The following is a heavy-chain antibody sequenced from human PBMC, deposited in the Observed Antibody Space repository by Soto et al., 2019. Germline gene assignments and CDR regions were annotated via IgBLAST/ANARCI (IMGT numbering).Heavy chain of an antibody. V-gene: IGHV4-30-2*01. CDR3: ARTSYYDSTGYYNMDV. D-gene: IGHD3-22*01. J-gene: IGHJ6*02. CDR1: GGSISSGGYS. Sequence: SETLSLTCAVSGGSISSGGYSWSWIRQPPGKGLEWIEDIYHSETTYYNPSLNRRVTISVDRSKNQFSLKLTSVTAADTADYYCARTSYYDSTGYYNMDVWGQGTTVTVSS. CDR2: IYHSETT.